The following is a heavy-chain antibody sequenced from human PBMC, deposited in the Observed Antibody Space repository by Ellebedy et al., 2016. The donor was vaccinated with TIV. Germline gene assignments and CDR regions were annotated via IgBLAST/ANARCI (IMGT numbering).Heavy chain of an antibody. D-gene: IGHD3-10*01. J-gene: IGHJ3*02. CDR2: ISAYNGNT. CDR3: ARDRAGSGTYSHAFDI. Sequence: AASVKVSCKASGYTFTSYGIRWVRQAPGQGLEWMGWISAYNGNTNYAQKLQGRVTMTTDTSASTAYMELRSLRSDDTAVYYGARDRAGSGTYSHAFDIWGQGTMVTVSS. CDR1: GYTFTSYG. V-gene: IGHV1-18*04.